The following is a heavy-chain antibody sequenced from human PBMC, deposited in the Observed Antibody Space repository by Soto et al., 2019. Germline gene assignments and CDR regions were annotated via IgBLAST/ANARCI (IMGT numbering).Heavy chain of an antibody. J-gene: IGHJ4*02. V-gene: IGHV3-23*01. CDR1: GFTFSSYA. CDR3: AKYSWQQLDYSDY. CDR2: ISGSGGST. D-gene: IGHD6-13*01. Sequence: RLGGSLRLSCAASGFTFSSYAMSWVRQAPGKGLEWVSAISGSGGSTYYADSVKGRFTISRDNSKNTLYLQMNSLRAEDTAVYYCAKYSWQQLDYSDYWGQGTLVTVSS.